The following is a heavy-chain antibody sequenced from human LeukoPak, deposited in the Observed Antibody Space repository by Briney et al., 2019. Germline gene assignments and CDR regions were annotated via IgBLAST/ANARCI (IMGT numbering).Heavy chain of an antibody. Sequence: ASVKVSCKASGYTFTSYGISWGRQAPGQGLEWMGWISAYNGNTNYAQKLQGRVTMTTDTSTSTAYMELRSLRSDDTAVYYCARDRSRDSSGYYFDWFDPWGQGTLVTVSS. CDR2: ISAYNGNT. CDR1: GYTFTSYG. CDR3: ARDRSRDSSGYYFDWFDP. D-gene: IGHD3-22*01. J-gene: IGHJ5*02. V-gene: IGHV1-18*01.